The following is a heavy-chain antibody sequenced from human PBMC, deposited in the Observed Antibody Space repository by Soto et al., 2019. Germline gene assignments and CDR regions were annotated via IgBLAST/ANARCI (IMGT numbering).Heavy chain of an antibody. J-gene: IGHJ4*02. CDR1: GDSISSRSYY. Sequence: SETLSLTCTVTGDSISSRSYYWGWIRQPPGKGLEWIGSIYYSGSTYNNPSLRSRVSMSIDTSKDQFSLKLKSVTAADTALYFCERQRTSVVTQAYFDPCGPRSMVTASS. CDR3: ERQRTSVVTQAYFDP. CDR2: IYYSGST. V-gene: IGHV4-39*01. D-gene: IGHD2-8*01.